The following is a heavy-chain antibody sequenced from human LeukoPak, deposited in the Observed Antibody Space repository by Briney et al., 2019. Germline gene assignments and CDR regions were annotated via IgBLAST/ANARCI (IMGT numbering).Heavy chain of an antibody. CDR3: ARDRDTSSGTTFDY. CDR2: MYYYSGST. D-gene: IGHD3-22*01. Sequence: SETLSLTCTVSGVTITSYSWGWIRQPPGKGLEWLGFMYYYSGSTHYNPSLKSRVTISVDTSKNQFSLKLTSVTAADTAVYYCARDRDTSSGTTFDYWGQGTLVTVSS. V-gene: IGHV4-59*01. J-gene: IGHJ4*02. CDR1: GVTITSYS.